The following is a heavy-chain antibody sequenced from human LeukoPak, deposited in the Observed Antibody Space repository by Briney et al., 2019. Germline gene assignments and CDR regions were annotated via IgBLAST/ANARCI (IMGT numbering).Heavy chain of an antibody. J-gene: IGHJ4*02. CDR1: GFTFSSYG. V-gene: IGHV3-33*01. CDR3: ARDGASMTPFDY. D-gene: IGHD2/OR15-2a*01. Sequence: GRSLRLSCAASGFTFSSYGMHWVRQAPGKGLEWVAVIWYDGSNKYYADSVKGRFTISRDNSKNTLYLQMNSLRAEDTAVYYCARDGASMTPFDYWGQGTLVTVSS. CDR2: IWYDGSNK.